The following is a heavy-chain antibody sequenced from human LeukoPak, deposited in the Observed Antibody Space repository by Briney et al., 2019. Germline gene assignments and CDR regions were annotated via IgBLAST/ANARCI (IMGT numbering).Heavy chain of an antibody. CDR2: INPSGGST. Sequence: ASVKVSCKASGYTFTSYYMHWVRQAPGQGLEWMGIINPSGGSTSYAQKFQGRVTMTRDTSTSTVYMELSSLRSEDTAVYYCARDGPSHSSGYYPGFGYWGQGTLVTVSS. D-gene: IGHD3-22*01. CDR1: GYTFTSYY. V-gene: IGHV1-46*01. CDR3: ARDGPSHSSGYYPGFGY. J-gene: IGHJ4*02.